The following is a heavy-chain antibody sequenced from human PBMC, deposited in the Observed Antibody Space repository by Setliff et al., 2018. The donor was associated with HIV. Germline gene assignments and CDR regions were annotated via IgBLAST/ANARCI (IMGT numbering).Heavy chain of an antibody. CDR2: INPSGDDT. D-gene: IGHD2-21*01. V-gene: IGHV1-46*01. CDR1: EYTFTNFY. J-gene: IGHJ4*02. Sequence: ASVKVSCKSSEYTFTNFYIHWARQAPGQGLEWMGIINPSGDDTHYAQKFQDRLTITRDMFSDTVYMELSSLTSDDTAMYFCARERQGFHDYWGQGTLVTVSS. CDR3: ARERQGFHDY.